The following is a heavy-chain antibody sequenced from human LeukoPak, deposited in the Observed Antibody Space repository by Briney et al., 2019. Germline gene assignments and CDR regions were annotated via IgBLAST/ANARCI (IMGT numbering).Heavy chain of an antibody. V-gene: IGHV2-5*01. CDR3: AHQNWGSIGVLFDY. J-gene: IGHJ4*02. D-gene: IGHD7-27*01. CDR1: GFSLSTSGVG. CDR2: IYWNDDK. Sequence: SGPTLVKPTQTLTLTCTFSGFSLSTSGVGVGWIRQPPGKALEWLALIYWNDDKRYSPSLKSRLTITKDTSKNQVVLTMTNMGPVDTATYYCAHQNWGSIGVLFDYWGQGTLVTVSS.